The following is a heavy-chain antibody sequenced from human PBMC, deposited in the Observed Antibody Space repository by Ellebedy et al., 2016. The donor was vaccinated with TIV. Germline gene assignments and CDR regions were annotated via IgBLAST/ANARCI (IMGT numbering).Heavy chain of an antibody. CDR3: AKDPPRLGDYEGY. Sequence: PGGSLRLSCAASGFTFSSYGMHWVRQAPGKGLEWVAVIWYDGSNKYYADSVKGRFTISRDNSKNTLYLQMNSLRAEDTAVYYCAKDPPRLGDYEGYWGQGTLVTVSS. J-gene: IGHJ4*02. D-gene: IGHD4-17*01. V-gene: IGHV3-33*06. CDR1: GFTFSSYG. CDR2: IWYDGSNK.